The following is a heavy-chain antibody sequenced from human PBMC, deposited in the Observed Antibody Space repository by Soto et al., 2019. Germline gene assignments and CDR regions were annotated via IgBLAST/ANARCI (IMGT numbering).Heavy chain of an antibody. Sequence: SETLSLTCSVSGGSVSSGSYYWSWIRQPPGKGLEWIGYIYYSGSTNYNPSLKSRVTISVDTSKNQFSLKLSSVTAADTAVYYCARDGYYDSSGYYSPGRFDPWGQGTLVTVSS. D-gene: IGHD3-22*01. J-gene: IGHJ5*02. CDR2: IYYSGST. CDR3: ARDGYYDSSGYYSPGRFDP. V-gene: IGHV4-61*01. CDR1: GGSVSSGSYY.